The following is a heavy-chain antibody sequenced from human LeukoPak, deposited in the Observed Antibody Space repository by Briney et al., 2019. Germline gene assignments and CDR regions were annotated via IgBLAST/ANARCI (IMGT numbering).Heavy chain of an antibody. J-gene: IGHJ4*02. CDR3: AKDGGLWVSAHWGDS. Sequence: GGSLRLSCAASGFTFSSYTMSWVRQAPGKGLEWVSTITTSDGNTYYADSVKGRFSVSRDNSKNTLFLQMNSLRAEDTAVYYCAKDGGLWVSAHWGDSWGRGTLVTVSS. D-gene: IGHD7-27*01. CDR1: GFTFSSYT. CDR2: ITTSDGNT. V-gene: IGHV3-23*01.